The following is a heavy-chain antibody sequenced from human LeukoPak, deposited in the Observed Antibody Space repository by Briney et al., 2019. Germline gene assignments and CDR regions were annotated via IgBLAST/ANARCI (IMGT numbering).Heavy chain of an antibody. D-gene: IGHD3-10*01. CDR2: MNPNSGNT. V-gene: IGHV1-8*01. CDR1: GYTFTSYD. CDR3: ARGRYGSGSYYPYV. Sequence: ASVKVSCKASGYTFTSYDINWVRQATGQGLEWMGWMNPNSGNTGYAQKFQGRVTMTRNTSISTAYMELSSLRSEDTAVYYCARGRYGSGSYYPYVWGKGTTVTISS. J-gene: IGHJ6*04.